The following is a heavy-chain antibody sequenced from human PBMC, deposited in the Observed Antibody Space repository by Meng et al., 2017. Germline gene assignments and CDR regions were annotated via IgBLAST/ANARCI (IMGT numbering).Heavy chain of an antibody. Sequence: GESLKISCAASGFTFSSYAMHWVRQAPGKGLEWVAVISYDGSNKYYADSVKGRFTISRDNSKNTLYLQMNSLRAADTAVYYCARESISSSWFYFDYWGQGTLVTVSS. CDR1: GFTFSSYA. V-gene: IGHV3-30*01. D-gene: IGHD6-13*01. J-gene: IGHJ4*02. CDR2: ISYDGSNK. CDR3: ARESISSSWFYFDY.